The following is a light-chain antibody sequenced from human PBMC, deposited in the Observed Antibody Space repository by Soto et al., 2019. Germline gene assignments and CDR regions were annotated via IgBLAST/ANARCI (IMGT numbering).Light chain of an antibody. CDR3: QQSYRIPPWT. J-gene: IGKJ1*01. V-gene: IGKV1-39*01. Sequence: DIQMTQSPSSLSASVGDRVTITCRVSQSISTFLNWYQQRPGKAPELLIYAASNLQSGVPSRFSGSGSGTDFALTISSLQPEDFATYYCQQSYRIPPWTFGQGTKVDIK. CDR1: QSISTF. CDR2: AAS.